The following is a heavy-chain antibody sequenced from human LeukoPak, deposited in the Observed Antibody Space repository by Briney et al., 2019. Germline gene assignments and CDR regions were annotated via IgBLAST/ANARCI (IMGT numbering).Heavy chain of an antibody. V-gene: IGHV4-38-2*01. D-gene: IGHD5-18*01. CDR3: ARRVDTAMDDDAFDI. CDR2: IYHSGST. J-gene: IGHJ3*02. CDR1: GYSISSGYY. Sequence: SETLSLTCAVSGYSISSGYYWGWIRQPPGKGLEWIGSIYHSGSTYYNPSLKSRVTISVDTSKNQSSLKLSSVTAADTAVYYCARRVDTAMDDDAFDIWGQGTMVTVSS.